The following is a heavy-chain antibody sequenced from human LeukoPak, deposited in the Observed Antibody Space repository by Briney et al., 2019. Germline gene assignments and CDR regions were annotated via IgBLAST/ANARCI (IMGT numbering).Heavy chain of an antibody. J-gene: IGHJ4*02. CDR2: IIPIFGTA. CDR1: GGTFSSYA. CDR3: AREGDSNFDY. D-gene: IGHD4-11*01. Sequence: APVKVSCKASGGTFSSYAISWVRQAPGQGLEWMGGIIPIFGTANYAQKFQGRVTITTDESTGTAYMELSSLRSEDTAVYCCAREGDSNFDYWGQGTLVTVSS. V-gene: IGHV1-69*05.